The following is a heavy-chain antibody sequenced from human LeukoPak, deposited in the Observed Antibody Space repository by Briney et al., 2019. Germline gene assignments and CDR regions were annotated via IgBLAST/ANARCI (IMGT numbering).Heavy chain of an antibody. CDR2: IYPGDSDT. V-gene: IGHV5-51*01. J-gene: IGHJ5*02. Sequence: GEPLHTSAKSSGYSFTSNWIGCVRPMPGKGLQWMGIIYPGDSDTTYSQSFQGQVTISADKSISTAYLQWSSLKASDTAMYYCARSLVGATTSRFDPWGQGTLVTVSS. CDR3: ARSLVGATTSRFDP. CDR1: GYSFTSNW. D-gene: IGHD1-26*01.